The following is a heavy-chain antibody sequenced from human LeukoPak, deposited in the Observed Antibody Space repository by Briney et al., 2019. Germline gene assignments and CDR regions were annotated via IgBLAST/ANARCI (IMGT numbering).Heavy chain of an antibody. CDR2: IYYSGST. J-gene: IGHJ6*03. V-gene: IGHV4-31*03. CDR1: GGSISSAGYY. D-gene: IGHD5-24*01. Sequence: PSQTLSLTCTVSGGSISSAGYYWNWIRQHPGKGLEWIGYIYYSGSTSYNPSLKGRVTMSVDTSKSQFSLRLSSVTAADTAVYYCAGEATPYKSPYYYYYMDVWGKGTSVTVSS. CDR3: AGEATPYKSPYYYYYMDV.